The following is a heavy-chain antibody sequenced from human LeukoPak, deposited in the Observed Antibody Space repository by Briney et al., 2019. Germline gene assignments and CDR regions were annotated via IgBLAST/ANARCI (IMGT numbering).Heavy chain of an antibody. CDR1: GFIFDDYA. D-gene: IGHD7-27*01. Sequence: GGSLRLSCAASGFIFDDYAMHWVRQAPGKGLEWVAVISYDGSHKYYVDSVKGRFTISRDNSKNTLYLQMNSLRAEDTAVYYCARDETGEGTMTDWGQGTLVIVSS. CDR2: ISYDGSHK. V-gene: IGHV3-30*03. J-gene: IGHJ4*02. CDR3: ARDETGEGTMTD.